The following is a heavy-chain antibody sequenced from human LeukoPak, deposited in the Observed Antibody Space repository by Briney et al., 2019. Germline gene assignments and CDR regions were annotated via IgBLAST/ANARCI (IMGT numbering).Heavy chain of an antibody. Sequence: GASVKVSCKASGYTFTSYGISWVRQAPGQRLEWMGWISAYNGNTNYAQKLQGRVTMTTDTSTSTAYMELRSLRSDDTAVYYCARDGGPTYYYDSSGYFHGYWGQGTLVTVSS. V-gene: IGHV1-18*01. CDR1: GYTFTSYG. CDR3: ARDGGPTYYYDSSGYFHGY. J-gene: IGHJ4*02. CDR2: ISAYNGNT. D-gene: IGHD3-22*01.